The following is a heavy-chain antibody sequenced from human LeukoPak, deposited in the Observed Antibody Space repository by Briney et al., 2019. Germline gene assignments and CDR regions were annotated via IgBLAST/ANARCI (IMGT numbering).Heavy chain of an antibody. V-gene: IGHV3-30-3*01. CDR3: ARDEGGYSYYDY. D-gene: IGHD5-18*01. CDR2: ISYDGSNK. J-gene: IGHJ4*02. CDR1: GFTFSSYA. Sequence: GGSLRLSCAASGFTFSSYAMHWVRQAPGKGLEWVAVISYDGSNKYYADSVKGRFTISRDNSKNTLYLQMNSLRAEDTAVYYCARDEGGYSYYDYWGQGTLVTVSS.